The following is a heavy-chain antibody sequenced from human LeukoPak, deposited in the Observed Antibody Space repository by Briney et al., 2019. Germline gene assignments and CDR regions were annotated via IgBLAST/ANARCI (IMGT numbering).Heavy chain of an antibody. J-gene: IGHJ4*02. D-gene: IGHD2-2*01. Sequence: PGGSLRLSCAASGFTFSSYSMNWVRQAPGKGLEWVSSISSSSSYIYYADSVKGRFTISRDNAKNSLYLQMNSLRAEDTAVYYCARGERGLYWSSTSCYPVLGGQGTLVTVSS. CDR3: ARGERGLYWSSTSCYPVL. CDR1: GFTFSSYS. CDR2: ISSSSSYI. V-gene: IGHV3-21*01.